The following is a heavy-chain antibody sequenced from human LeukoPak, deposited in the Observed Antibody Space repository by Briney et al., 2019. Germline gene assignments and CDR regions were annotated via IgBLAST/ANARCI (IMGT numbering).Heavy chain of an antibody. CDR3: AKRYCSSTSCYLSY. D-gene: IGHD2-2*01. CDR1: GFTFDDYA. CDR2: ISWNSGSI. Sequence: PGGSLRLSCAASGFTFDDYAMHWVRQAPGKGLEWVSGISWNSGSIGYADSVKGRFTISRDNAKNSLYLQMNSLRAEDTALYYCAKRYCSSTSCYLSYWGQGTLVTVSS. J-gene: IGHJ4*02. V-gene: IGHV3-9*01.